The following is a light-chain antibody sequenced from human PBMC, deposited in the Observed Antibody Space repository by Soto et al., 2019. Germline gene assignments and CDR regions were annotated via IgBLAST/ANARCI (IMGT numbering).Light chain of an antibody. CDR3: QKYNSAPQT. J-gene: IGKJ1*01. CDR2: AAS. Sequence: DIETTQSPSSPSASVGDTVTITCRASQGIKSYLYWYQQKPGKVPKLLIYAASTLQSGVPSRFSGSGSGTDFTLTISSLQPEDVATYYCQKYNSAPQTFGQGTKVDI. CDR1: QGIKSY. V-gene: IGKV1-27*01.